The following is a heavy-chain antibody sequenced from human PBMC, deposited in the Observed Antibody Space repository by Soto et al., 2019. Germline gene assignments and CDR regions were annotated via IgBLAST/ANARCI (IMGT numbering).Heavy chain of an antibody. CDR3: ASSLYSYTSLGSLNWFDP. D-gene: IGHD5-18*01. CDR1: GGSISSGGYY. Sequence: PSETLSLTCTVSGGSISSGGYYWSWIRQHPGKGLEWIGYIYYSGSTYYNPSLKSRVTISVDTSKNQFSLKLSSVTAADTAVYYCASSLYSYTSLGSLNWFDPWGQGTLVTVSS. V-gene: IGHV4-31*02. J-gene: IGHJ5*02. CDR2: IYYSGST.